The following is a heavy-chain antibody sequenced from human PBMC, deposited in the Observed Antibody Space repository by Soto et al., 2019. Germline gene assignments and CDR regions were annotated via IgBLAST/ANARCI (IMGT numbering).Heavy chain of an antibody. CDR2: IYYSGST. D-gene: IGHD3-3*01. CDR1: GGSISSSSYY. V-gene: IGHV4-39*01. Sequence: SETLSLTCTVSGGSISSSSYYWGWIRQPPGKGLEWIGSIYYSGSTYYNPSLKSRVTISVDTSKNQFSLKLSSVTAADTAVYYCARLGGIRFLEWYYYYYGMDVWGQGTTVTVSS. CDR3: ARLGGIRFLEWYYYYYGMDV. J-gene: IGHJ6*02.